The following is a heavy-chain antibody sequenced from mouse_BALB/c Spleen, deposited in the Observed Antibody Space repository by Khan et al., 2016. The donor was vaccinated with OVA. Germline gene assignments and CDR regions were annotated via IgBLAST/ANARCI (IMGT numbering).Heavy chain of an antibody. V-gene: IGHV3-2*02. CDR3: ARGNYYGYYFDY. CDR1: GYSITSGYA. Sequence: VQLQQSGPGLVKPFQSLSLTCTVTGYSITSGYAWNWIRQFPGNKLEWMGYISYSGVTNYTPSLKSRISITRDTSKNQFFLQLNSVTTEDTATYYCARGNYYGYYFDYWGQGTTLTVSS. D-gene: IGHD1-1*01. J-gene: IGHJ2*01. CDR2: ISYSGVT.